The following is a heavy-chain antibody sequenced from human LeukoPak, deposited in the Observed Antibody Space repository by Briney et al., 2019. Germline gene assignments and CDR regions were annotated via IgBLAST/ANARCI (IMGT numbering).Heavy chain of an antibody. CDR1: GFTFSRYS. CDR3: ARDKVVGPTICDY. D-gene: IGHD1-26*01. Sequence: NPGGSLRLSCAASGFTFSRYSMNWVRQAPGKGLEWVSSISISSNYIYYTDSVKGRCTISRDNGKDSLYLQMNSLRAEDTAVYYCARDKVVGPTICDYWGLGTLVTVSS. V-gene: IGHV3-21*01. CDR2: ISISSNYI. J-gene: IGHJ4*02.